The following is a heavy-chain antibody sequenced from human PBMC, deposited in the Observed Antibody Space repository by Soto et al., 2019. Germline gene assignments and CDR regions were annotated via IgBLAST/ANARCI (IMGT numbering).Heavy chain of an antibody. CDR1: GFTFSSYG. Sequence: VQLVESGGGVVQPGRSLRLSCAASGFTFSSYGMHWVRQAPGKGLEWVAVIWYDGSNKYYADSVKGRFTISRDNSKNTLYLQMNSLRAEDTAVYYCAREPLGYCSGGSCTRGYYFDYWGQGTLVTVSS. CDR2: IWYDGSNK. CDR3: AREPLGYCSGGSCTRGYYFDY. V-gene: IGHV3-33*01. D-gene: IGHD2-15*01. J-gene: IGHJ4*02.